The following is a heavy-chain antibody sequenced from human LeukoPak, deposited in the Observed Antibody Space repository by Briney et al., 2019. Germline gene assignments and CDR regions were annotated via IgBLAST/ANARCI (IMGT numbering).Heavy chain of an antibody. Sequence: YYWSWIRQAPGKGLEWVSYISSRGSAIYYADSVKGRFTISRDNAKNSLYLQMNSLRADDTAVYYCARGGHDPGIPFDIWGQGTMVTVSS. CDR3: ARGGHDPGIPFDI. V-gene: IGHV3-11*04. CDR2: ISSRGSAI. D-gene: IGHD1-1*01. CDR1: YY. J-gene: IGHJ3*02.